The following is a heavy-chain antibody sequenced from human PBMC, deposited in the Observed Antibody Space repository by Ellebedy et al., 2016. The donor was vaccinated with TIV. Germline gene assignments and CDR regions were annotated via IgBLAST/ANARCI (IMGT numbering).Heavy chain of an antibody. J-gene: IGHJ4*02. CDR3: AKDEGYYSSGSYYDFDF. CDR1: GFTFSDSY. CDR2: ISSSSIYT. D-gene: IGHD3-10*01. Sequence: GESLKISCAASGFTFSDSYMSWIRQAPGKGLEWVSYISSSSIYTNYADSVKGRFTISRGNSNNILYLQMNSLRAEDTAIYYCAKDEGYYSSGSYYDFDFWGQGTLVTVSS. V-gene: IGHV3-11*05.